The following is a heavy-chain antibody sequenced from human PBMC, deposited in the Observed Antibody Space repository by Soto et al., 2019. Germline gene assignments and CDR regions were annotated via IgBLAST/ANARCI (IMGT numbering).Heavy chain of an antibody. CDR2: IWYDGGNK. CDR3: ARDGQWLPRDGLRSSYYFDY. CDR1: GFNFSSYV. D-gene: IGHD6-19*01. Sequence: ESWGGVVQPGRSLRLSCAASGFNFSSYVMHWVRQAPGKGLEWVAVIWYDGGNKYYADSVKGRFTISRDNSKNTLYLQMNSLRAEDTAVYYCARDGQWLPRDGLRSSYYFDYWGQGTLVTVSS. J-gene: IGHJ4*02. V-gene: IGHV3-33*01.